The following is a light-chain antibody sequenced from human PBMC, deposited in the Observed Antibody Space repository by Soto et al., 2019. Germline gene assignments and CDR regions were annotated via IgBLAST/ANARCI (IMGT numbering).Light chain of an antibody. J-gene: IGLJ1*01. V-gene: IGLV2-14*03. CDR1: NTNIGNYNY. CDR3: NSYREDHPRFYV. CDR2: DVG. Sequence: QSVLTQPPSVSASPGQTITISCSGSNTNIGNYNYVSWYQHRPGKAPKLMLYDVGSRPSGVSSRGSGSKSGNTASLAISGLQAEDEADYYCNSYREDHPRFYVFGTGTKVTVL.